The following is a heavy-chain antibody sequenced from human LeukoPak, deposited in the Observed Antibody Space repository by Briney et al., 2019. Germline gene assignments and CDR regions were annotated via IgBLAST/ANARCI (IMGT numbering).Heavy chain of an antibody. Sequence: GGSLRLSCAAFGFTFSSYGMSWVRQAPGKGLEWVSAISGSGGSTYYADSVKGRFTISRDNSKNTLYLQMNSLRAEDTAVYYCAKTSGGYSSSWYYFDYWGQGTLVTVSS. CDR1: GFTFSSYG. CDR3: AKTSGGYSSSWYYFDY. D-gene: IGHD6-13*01. J-gene: IGHJ4*02. CDR2: ISGSGGST. V-gene: IGHV3-23*01.